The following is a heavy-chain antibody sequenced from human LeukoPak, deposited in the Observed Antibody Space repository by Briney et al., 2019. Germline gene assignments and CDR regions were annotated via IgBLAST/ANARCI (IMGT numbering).Heavy chain of an antibody. CDR3: ARVSYSNPTFYFDY. CDR1: GGSISSGGYY. J-gene: IGHJ4*02. CDR2: IYHSGST. V-gene: IGHV4-30-2*01. Sequence: SETLSLTCTVSGGSISSGGYYWSWIRQPPGKGLEWIGYIYHSGSTYYNPSLKSRVTISVDRSKNQFSLKLSSVTAADTAVYYCARVSYSNPTFYFDYWGQGTLATVSS. D-gene: IGHD4-11*01.